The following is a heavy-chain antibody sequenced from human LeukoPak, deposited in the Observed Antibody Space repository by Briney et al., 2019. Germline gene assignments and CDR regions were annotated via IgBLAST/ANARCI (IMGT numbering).Heavy chain of an antibody. V-gene: IGHV4-61*02. CDR2: ICASAST. D-gene: IGHD1-26*01. J-gene: IGHJ5*02. Sequence: SETLSLTCTVSGVSVNSGINYWSCLRQSAEKELKWIVRICASASTKYNPSLKSRIIISMDTSKNQLSLKLSSVSAADTAVFYCASVDWEGTSDGHGWFDTWGQGTLVIVSS. CDR1: GVSVNSGINY. CDR3: ASVDWEGTSDGHGWFDT.